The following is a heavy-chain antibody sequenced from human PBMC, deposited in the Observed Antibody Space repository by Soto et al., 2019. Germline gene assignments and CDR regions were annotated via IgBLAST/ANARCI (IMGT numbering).Heavy chain of an antibody. Sequence: QLHLVQSGAVVKKPGASVTVSCSASGYPVTAYYMHWVRQAPGRGLEWMGGINPATGAAKYTQTFQGRGTRPRDTSTRTCFMELSGLTSEDTAVFDCARGGGVGVAGSAAFDMWGQGTLVTVSS. CDR2: INPATGAA. J-gene: IGHJ3*02. D-gene: IGHD3-3*01. V-gene: IGHV1-2*02. CDR3: ARGGGVGVAGSAAFDM. CDR1: GYPVTAYY.